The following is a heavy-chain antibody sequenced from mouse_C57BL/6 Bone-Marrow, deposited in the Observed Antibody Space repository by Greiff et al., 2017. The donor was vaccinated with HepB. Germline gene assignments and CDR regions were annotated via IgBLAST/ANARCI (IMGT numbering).Heavy chain of an antibody. J-gene: IGHJ2*01. D-gene: IGHD2-2*01. V-gene: IGHV1-59*01. CDR2: IDPSDSYT. CDR3: ARVLGLPRENY. CDR1: GYTFTSYW. Sequence: QVQLQQPGAELVRPGTSVKLSCKASGYTFTSYWMHWVKQRPGQGLEWIGVIDPSDSYTNYNQKFKGKATLTVDTSSSTAYMQLSSLTSEDSAVYYCARVLGLPRENYWGQGTTLTVSS.